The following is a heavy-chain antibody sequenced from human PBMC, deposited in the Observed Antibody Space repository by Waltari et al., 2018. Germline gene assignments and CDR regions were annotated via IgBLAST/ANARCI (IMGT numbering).Heavy chain of an antibody. V-gene: IGHV1-18*01. CDR1: GYTFTSYG. Sequence: QVQLVQSGAEVKKPGASVKVSCKASGYTFTSYGISWVRQAPGQGLEWMGWISAYNGNTNYGQKLQGRVTMTTDTSTSTAYMELRSLRSDDTAVYYCARGLPRFYDSSGYPLNWFDPWGQGTLVTVSS. D-gene: IGHD3-22*01. CDR2: ISAYNGNT. J-gene: IGHJ5*02. CDR3: ARGLPRFYDSSGYPLNWFDP.